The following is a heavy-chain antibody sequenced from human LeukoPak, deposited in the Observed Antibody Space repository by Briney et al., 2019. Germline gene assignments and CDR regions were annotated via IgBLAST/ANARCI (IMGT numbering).Heavy chain of an antibody. CDR1: GYTFTSYY. V-gene: IGHV1-46*01. J-gene: IGHJ5*02. CDR3: ARELGYCSGGSCPTXDWFDP. D-gene: IGHD2-15*01. CDR2: INPSGGST. Sequence: ASVKVSCKASGYTFTSYYMHWVRQAPGQGLEWMGIINPSGGSTSYAQKFQGRVTMTRDTSTSTVYMELSSLRSEDTAVYYCARELGYCSGGSCPTXDWFDPWGQGTLATVSS.